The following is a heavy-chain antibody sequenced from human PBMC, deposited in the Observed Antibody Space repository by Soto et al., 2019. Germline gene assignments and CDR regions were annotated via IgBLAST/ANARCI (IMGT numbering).Heavy chain of an antibody. D-gene: IGHD2-8*01. CDR2: ISGSGGHT. CDR3: AKIEMGWFAH. CDR1: GFSFFSYA. V-gene: IGHV3-23*01. Sequence: PGGSLRLSCTGSGFSFFSYAMSWVRQAPGKGLEWVSTISGSGGHTYYANSVEGRFVVSRDNDKNTVYLHMSSLTGEDTAVYFCAKIEMGWFAHWGQGTQVTVSS. J-gene: IGHJ5*02.